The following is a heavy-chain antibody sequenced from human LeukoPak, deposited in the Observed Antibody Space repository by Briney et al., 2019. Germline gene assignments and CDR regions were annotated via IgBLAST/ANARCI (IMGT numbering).Heavy chain of an antibody. J-gene: IGHJ4*02. CDR1: GLTFSNYW. D-gene: IGHD4-23*01. V-gene: IGHV3-7*03. Sequence: PGGSLRLSCAASGLTFSNYWMSWVRQAPGKGLEWVANIKEDGSEKYYVDSMKGRFTISRDNAKNSLYLQMSSLRVEDTAVCYCARDRTGGYFDYWGQGTLVTVSS. CDR2: IKEDGSEK. CDR3: ARDRTGGYFDY.